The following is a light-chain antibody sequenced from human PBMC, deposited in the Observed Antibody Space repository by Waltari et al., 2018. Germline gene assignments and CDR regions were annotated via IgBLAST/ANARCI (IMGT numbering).Light chain of an antibody. CDR2: GAS. Sequence: EIVMTQSPATLSVSPGERATLSCRASQSVSNNLAWYQQKPGQAPRLLIYGASNRATGIPARFSGSGSGTEFTLTISSLQSEDFAVYYCQHYNNWPPLFTFGPGIKVDIK. V-gene: IGKV3-15*01. CDR1: QSVSNN. CDR3: QHYNNWPPLFT. J-gene: IGKJ3*01.